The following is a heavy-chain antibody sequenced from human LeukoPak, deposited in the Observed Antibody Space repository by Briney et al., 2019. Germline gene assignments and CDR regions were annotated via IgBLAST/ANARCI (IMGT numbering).Heavy chain of an antibody. CDR1: GGSISSYY. CDR2: IYYSGST. J-gene: IGHJ5*02. V-gene: IGHV4-59*08. CDR3: ARRTVRGSREWFDP. Sequence: SETLSLTCTVSGGSISSYYWSWIRQPPGKGLEWIGYIYYSGSTNYNPSLKSRVTISVDTSKNQFSLKLSSVTAADTAVYYCARRTVRGSREWFDPWGQGTLVTVSS. D-gene: IGHD3-10*01.